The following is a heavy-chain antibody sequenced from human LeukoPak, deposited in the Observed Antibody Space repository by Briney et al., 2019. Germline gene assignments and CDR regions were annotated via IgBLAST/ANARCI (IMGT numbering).Heavy chain of an antibody. D-gene: IGHD3-22*01. CDR1: GYTFTSYG. CDR3: ARDDYYYDSSGPLDY. CDR2: ISAYNGNT. J-gene: IGHJ4*02. V-gene: IGHV1-18*01. Sequence: ASVKVSCKASGYTFTSYGISWVRQAPGRGLEWMGWISAYNGNTNYAQKLQGRVTMTTDTSTSTAYMELRSLRSDDTAVYYCARDDYYYDSSGPLDYWGQGTLVTVSS.